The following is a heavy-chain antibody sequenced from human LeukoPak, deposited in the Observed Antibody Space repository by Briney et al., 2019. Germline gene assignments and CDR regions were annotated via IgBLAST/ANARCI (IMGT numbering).Heavy chain of an antibody. Sequence: PGGSLRLSCAASGFTFSSYGMHWVRQAPGKGLEWVAFIRYDGSNKYYADSVKGRFTISRDNSKNTLYLHVNSLRPEDTAVYYCARDRWGAAAGTVFFDYWGQGTLVTVSS. J-gene: IGHJ4*02. V-gene: IGHV3-30*02. CDR3: ARDRWGAAAGTVFFDY. D-gene: IGHD6-13*01. CDR1: GFTFSSYG. CDR2: IRYDGSNK.